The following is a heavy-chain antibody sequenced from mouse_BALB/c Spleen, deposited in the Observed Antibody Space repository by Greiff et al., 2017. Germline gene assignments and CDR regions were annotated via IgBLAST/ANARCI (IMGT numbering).Heavy chain of an antibody. D-gene: IGHD2-1*01. CDR2: ISYSGST. CDR1: GYSITSYYA. Sequence: EVLLVESGPGLVKPSQSLSLTCTVTGYSITSYYAWYWIRQLPGDKLVWVGYISYSGSTSYNPSLKSRITITRDTSKNQFFLQLNSVTTEDTATYYCARSNYGNRDAMDYWGQGTSVTVSS. CDR3: ARSNYGNRDAMDY. V-gene: IGHV3-2*02. J-gene: IGHJ4*01.